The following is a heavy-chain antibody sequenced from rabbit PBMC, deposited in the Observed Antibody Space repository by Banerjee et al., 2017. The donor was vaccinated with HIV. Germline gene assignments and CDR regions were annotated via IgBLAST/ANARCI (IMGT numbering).Heavy chain of an antibody. Sequence: QSLEESGGDLVKPGASLTLTCTASGFSFSSSHYMCWVRQAPGKGLEWIACIYAGSSGSTYYATWAKGRFTISKTSSTTVTLQMTSLTAADTATYFCANSDGGYGNAANLWGQGTLVTVS. CDR1: GFSFSSSHY. CDR3: ANSDGGYGNAANL. CDR2: IYAGSSGST. V-gene: IGHV1S40*01. D-gene: IGHD6-1*01. J-gene: IGHJ6*01.